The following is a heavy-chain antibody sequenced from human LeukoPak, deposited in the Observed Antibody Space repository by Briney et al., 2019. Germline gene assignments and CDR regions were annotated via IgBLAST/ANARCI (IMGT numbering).Heavy chain of an antibody. J-gene: IGHJ5*02. D-gene: IGHD4-11*01. CDR1: GYTFTGYY. Sequence: GASVTVSCKASGYTFTGYYMHWVRQAPGQGLEWMGRINPNSGGTNYAQKFQGRVTMTRDTSISTAYMELRSLRSDDTAVYYCARESTVTTSWFDPWGQGTLVTVSS. CDR2: INPNSGGT. V-gene: IGHV1-2*06. CDR3: ARESTVTTSWFDP.